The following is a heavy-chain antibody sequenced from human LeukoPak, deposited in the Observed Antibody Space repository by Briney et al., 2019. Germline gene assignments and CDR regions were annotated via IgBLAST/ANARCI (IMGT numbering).Heavy chain of an antibody. CDR1: GGSMSSYY. D-gene: IGHD3-10*01. J-gene: IGHJ5*02. Sequence: SETLSLNCTVSGGSMSSYYWNWLRQPPGRGLEWIGNIYSSGSTDYNPSLKSRGTISLDTSKFQFSLRLNSVTAADTAVYYCARADPNASGYFYRFNWFDPWGQGTLVTVSS. CDR3: ARADPNASGYFYRFNWFDP. CDR2: IYSSGST. V-gene: IGHV4-59*01.